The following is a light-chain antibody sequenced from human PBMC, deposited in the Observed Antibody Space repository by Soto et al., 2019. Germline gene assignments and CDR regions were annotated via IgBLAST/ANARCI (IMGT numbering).Light chain of an antibody. J-gene: IGLJ2*01. V-gene: IGLV2-11*01. CDR3: RSYAGRYAV. Sequence: QSALTQPRSVSGSPGQSVTISCTGTSSDVGGYNYVSWYQQNPGKAPKLMIFDVTKRPSGVPDRFSGSKSGNTASLTISGLQAEDEADYYCRSYAGRYAVFGGGTKLTVL. CDR1: SSDVGGYNY. CDR2: DVT.